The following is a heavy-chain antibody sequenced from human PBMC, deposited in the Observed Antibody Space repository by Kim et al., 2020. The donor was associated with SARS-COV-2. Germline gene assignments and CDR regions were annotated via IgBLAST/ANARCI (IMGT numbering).Heavy chain of an antibody. D-gene: IGHD6-19*01. J-gene: IGHJ4*02. V-gene: IGHV4-34*01. CDR1: GGSFSGYY. CDR3: ARASRVPLKQWLPLGYYFDY. CDR2: INHSGST. Sequence: SETLSLTCAVYGGSFSGYYWSWIRQPPGKGLEWIGEINHSGSTNSNPSLKSRVTISVDTSKNQFSLKLSSVTAADTAVYYCARASRVPLKQWLPLGYYFDYWGQGTLVTVSS.